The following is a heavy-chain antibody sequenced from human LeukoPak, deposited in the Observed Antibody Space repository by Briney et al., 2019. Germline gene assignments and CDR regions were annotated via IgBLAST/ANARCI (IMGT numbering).Heavy chain of an antibody. D-gene: IGHD3-10*01. V-gene: IGHV1-2*04. CDR3: ARVLYQARGVMPSLGY. Sequence: ASVKVSCKASGYTFTGYYMHWVRQAPGQGLEWMGWINPNSGGTNYAQKFQGWVTMTRDTSISTAYMELSRLRSDDTAVYYCARVLYQARGVMPSLGYWGQGTLVTVSS. J-gene: IGHJ4*02. CDR1: GYTFTGYY. CDR2: INPNSGGT.